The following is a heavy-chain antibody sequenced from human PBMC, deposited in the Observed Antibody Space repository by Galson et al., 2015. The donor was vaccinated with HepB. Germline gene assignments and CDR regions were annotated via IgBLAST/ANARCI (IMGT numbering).Heavy chain of an antibody. V-gene: IGHV3-33*01. CDR3: ARSPSSSWGDGFDI. CDR1: GFTFSNYG. D-gene: IGHD6-13*01. Sequence: SLRLSCAASGFTFSNYGMHWVRQAPGKGLEWVAVIWFDGSNKDCLDSVRGRFTISRDNSKSMLFLEMNSLRDEDTATYYCARSPSSSWGDGFDIWGQGTMVTVSS. J-gene: IGHJ3*02. CDR2: IWFDGSNK.